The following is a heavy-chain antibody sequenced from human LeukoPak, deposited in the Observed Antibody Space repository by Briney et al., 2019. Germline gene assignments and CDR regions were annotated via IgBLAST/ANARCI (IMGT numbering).Heavy chain of an antibody. J-gene: IGHJ4*02. CDR2: ISYDGSNK. CDR3: ARDSYYGPDY. CDR1: GFTFSSYA. Sequence: PGRSLRLSCAASGFTFSSYAMHWVRQAPGRGLEWVAVISYDGSNKYYADSVKGRFTISRDNSKNTLYLQMNSLRAEDTAVYYCARDSYYGPDYWGQGTLVTVSS. D-gene: IGHD3-10*01. V-gene: IGHV3-30-3*01.